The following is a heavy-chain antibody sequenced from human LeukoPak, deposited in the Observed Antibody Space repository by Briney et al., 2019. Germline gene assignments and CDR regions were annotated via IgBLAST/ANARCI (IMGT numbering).Heavy chain of an antibody. D-gene: IGHD3-10*01. CDR2: IYTSGST. J-gene: IGHJ3*02. CDR1: GGSISSGSYY. CDR3: ARVPPWFGGPPGAFDI. Sequence: SETLSLTCTVSGGSISSGSYYWSWIRQPAGKGLEWIGRIYTSGSTNCNPSLKSRVTISVDTSKNQFSLKLSSVTAADTAVYYCARVPPWFGGPPGAFDIWGQGTMVTVSS. V-gene: IGHV4-61*02.